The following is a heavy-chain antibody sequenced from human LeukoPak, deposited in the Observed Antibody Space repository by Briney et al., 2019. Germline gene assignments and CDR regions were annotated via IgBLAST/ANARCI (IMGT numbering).Heavy chain of an antibody. Sequence: ASVKVSCKASGYTFTGYYMRWVRQAPGQRLEWMGWINAGNGNTKYSQEFQGRVTMTRDMSTSTVYMELSSLRSEDTAVYYCARAPAYYDSSGYWSQPDWGQGTLVTVSS. D-gene: IGHD3-22*01. CDR2: INAGNGNT. V-gene: IGHV1-3*03. CDR3: ARAPAYYDSSGYWSQPD. CDR1: GYTFTGYY. J-gene: IGHJ4*02.